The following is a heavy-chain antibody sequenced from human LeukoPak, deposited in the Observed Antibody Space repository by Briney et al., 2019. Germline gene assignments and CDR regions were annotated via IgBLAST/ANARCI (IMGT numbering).Heavy chain of an antibody. CDR1: GFIFSDCA. V-gene: IGHV3-73*01. D-gene: IGHD2-15*01. Sequence: PGGTLRLSCGGCGFIFSDCAIHWVRQASGKGLEWVGRIDTRDKGSATAYAASVRGKFAISRDDSESTAYLLMTGLKTEDTAVYFCTRDGGSWSHLDYWGQGALVTVSS. CDR3: TRDGGSWSHLDY. CDR2: IDTRDKGSAT. J-gene: IGHJ4*02.